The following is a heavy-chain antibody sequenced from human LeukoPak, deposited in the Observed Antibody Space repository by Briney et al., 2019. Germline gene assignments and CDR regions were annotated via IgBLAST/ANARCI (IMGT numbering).Heavy chain of an antibody. CDR2: ISGSGGST. CDR3: AKPQAITIFGVVQGSDY. D-gene: IGHD3-3*01. J-gene: IGHJ4*02. V-gene: IGHV3-23*01. CDR1: GFTFSSYA. Sequence: GGSLRLSCAASGFTFSSYAMGWVRQAPGKGLEWVSVISGSGGSTYYADSVKGRFTISRDNSKNTLYLQMNSLRAEDTAVYYCAKPQAITIFGVVQGSDYWGQGTLVTVSS.